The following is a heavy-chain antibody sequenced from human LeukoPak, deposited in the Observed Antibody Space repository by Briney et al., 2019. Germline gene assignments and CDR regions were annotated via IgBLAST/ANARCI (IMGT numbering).Heavy chain of an antibody. J-gene: IGHJ4*02. CDR1: GGTFSSYA. D-gene: IGHD3-9*01. CDR2: INPIFGTA. V-gene: IGHV1-69*06. CDR3: ASKYYDILTGYPY. Sequence: SVKVSCKASGGTFSSYAISWVRQAPGQGLEWMGGINPIFGTANYAQKFQGRVTITADKSTSTAYMELSSLRSEDTAVYYCASKYYDILTGYPYWGQGTLVTVSS.